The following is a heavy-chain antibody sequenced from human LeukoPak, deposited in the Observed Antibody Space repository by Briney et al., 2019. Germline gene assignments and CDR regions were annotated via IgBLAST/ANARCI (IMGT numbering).Heavy chain of an antibody. Sequence: GGSLRLSCAASGFTFSDYYMSWIRQAPGKGLEWVANIKEDGGEKYYVDSVKGRFTISRDNARNSLYLQMNSLRVEDTAVYYCARARFETTVTALIRKKNYYYYYMDVWGKGTTVTVSS. CDR2: IKEDGGEK. CDR3: ARARFETTVTALIRKKNYYYYYMDV. J-gene: IGHJ6*03. D-gene: IGHD4-17*01. V-gene: IGHV3-7*01. CDR1: GFTFSDYY.